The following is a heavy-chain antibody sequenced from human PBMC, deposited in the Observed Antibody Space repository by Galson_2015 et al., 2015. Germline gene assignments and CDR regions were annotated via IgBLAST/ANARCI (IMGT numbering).Heavy chain of an antibody. Sequence: SLRLSCAASGFSFKSSGMHWVRQAPGKGPEWVAIIWYDGSKKYYPDSLKGRFTISRDNSKNTLYLDMNGLRVEDTAVYYCARVVQQLAYGMDVWGQGTTVTVSS. CDR1: GFSFKSSG. CDR2: IWYDGSKK. J-gene: IGHJ6*02. CDR3: ARVVQQLAYGMDV. D-gene: IGHD6-13*01. V-gene: IGHV3-33*01.